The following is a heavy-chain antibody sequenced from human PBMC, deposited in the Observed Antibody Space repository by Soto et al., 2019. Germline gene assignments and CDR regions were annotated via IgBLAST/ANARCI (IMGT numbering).Heavy chain of an antibody. CDR1: GFTFSSYS. V-gene: IGHV3-21*01. Sequence: GGSLRLSCAASGFTFSSYSMNWVRQAPGKGLEWVSSISSSSSYIYYADSVKGRFTISRDNAKNSLYLQMNSLRAEDTAVYYCARDVTLYDSSGSLDYWGQGTLVTVS. D-gene: IGHD3-22*01. J-gene: IGHJ4*02. CDR2: ISSSSSYI. CDR3: ARDVTLYDSSGSLDY.